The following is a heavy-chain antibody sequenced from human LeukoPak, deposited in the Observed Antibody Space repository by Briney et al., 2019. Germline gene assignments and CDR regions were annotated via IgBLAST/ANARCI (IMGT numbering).Heavy chain of an antibody. D-gene: IGHD1-1*01. CDR3: AKDGRPDTYGIFDL. Sequence: GGSLRLSCAASGFSFDDYAMHWLRQAPGKGLQWVSGISWNSGSEGYADSVKGRFTISRDNAKNSLDLQMNRLRAEDTAFYYCAKDGRPDTYGIFDLWGHGTLVTVSS. CDR2: ISWNSGSE. CDR1: GFSFDDYA. V-gene: IGHV3-9*01. J-gene: IGHJ4*01.